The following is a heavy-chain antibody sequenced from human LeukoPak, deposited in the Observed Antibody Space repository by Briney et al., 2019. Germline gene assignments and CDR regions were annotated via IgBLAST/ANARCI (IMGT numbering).Heavy chain of an antibody. Sequence: TGGSLRLSCAASGFTFSYYAMSWVRQAPGKGPEWVSRISASGGTTYYTDSVKGRFTISRDNSKNTLYLQMNSLRAEDTALYYCATPHTGPGGGTNYPPHYWGQGTLVTVSS. CDR2: ISASGGTT. D-gene: IGHD3-10*01. CDR3: ATPHTGPGGGTNYPPHY. V-gene: IGHV3-23*01. CDR1: GFTFSYYA. J-gene: IGHJ4*02.